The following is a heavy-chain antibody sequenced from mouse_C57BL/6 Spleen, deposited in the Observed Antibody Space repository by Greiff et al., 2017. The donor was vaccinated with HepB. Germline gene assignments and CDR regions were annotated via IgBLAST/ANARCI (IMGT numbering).Heavy chain of an antibody. Sequence: VQLQQPGAELVMPGASVKLSCKASGYTFTSYWMHWVKQRPGQGLEWIGEIDPSDSYTNYNQKFKGKSTLTVDTSSSTANMQLSSLTSEDAAVYYCAREANFAWFDYWGQGTLVTVSA. V-gene: IGHV1-69*01. CDR3: AREANFAWFDY. J-gene: IGHJ3*01. CDR1: GYTFTSYW. CDR2: IDPSDSYT.